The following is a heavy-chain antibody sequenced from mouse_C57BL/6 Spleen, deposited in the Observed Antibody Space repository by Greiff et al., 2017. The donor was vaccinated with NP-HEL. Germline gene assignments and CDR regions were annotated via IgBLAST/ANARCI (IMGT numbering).Heavy chain of an antibody. J-gene: IGHJ1*03. Sequence: QVQLQQPGAELVKPGASVKLSCKASGYTFTSYWMHWVKQRPGQGLEWIGMIHPNSGSTNYNEKFKSKATLTVDKSSSTAYMQLSSLTSGDSAVYYCASSDYYGSSYRYFDVWGTGTTVTVSS. CDR1: GYTFTSYW. CDR2: IHPNSGST. CDR3: ASSDYYGSSYRYFDV. V-gene: IGHV1-64*01. D-gene: IGHD1-1*01.